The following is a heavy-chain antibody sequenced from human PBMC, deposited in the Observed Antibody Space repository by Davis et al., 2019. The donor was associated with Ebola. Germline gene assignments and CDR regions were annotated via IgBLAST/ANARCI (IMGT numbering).Heavy chain of an antibody. Sequence: SVKVSCKASGGTFSSYTISWVRQAPGQGLEWMGRIIPILGIANYAQKFQGRVTMTRDTSTSTVYMELSSLRSEDTAVYYCATNDYGDYGTYFDYWGQGTLVTVSS. V-gene: IGHV1-69*02. D-gene: IGHD4-17*01. CDR1: GGTFSSYT. CDR3: ATNDYGDYGTYFDY. J-gene: IGHJ4*02. CDR2: IIPILGIA.